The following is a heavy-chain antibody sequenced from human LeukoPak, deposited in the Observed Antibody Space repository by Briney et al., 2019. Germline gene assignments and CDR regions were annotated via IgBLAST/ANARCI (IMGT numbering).Heavy chain of an antibody. CDR2: INPNSGGT. CDR1: GYTFTGYY. CDR3: ARAHYDFWSGYYRSPFDY. V-gene: IGHV1-2*02. J-gene: IGHJ4*02. Sequence: PGASVKVSCKASGYTFTGYYMHWVRQAPGQGLEWMGWINPNSGGTNYAQKFQGRVTMTRDTSISTAYMELSRLRSDDTAVYYCARAHYDFWSGYYRSPFDYWAQGTLVTVSS. D-gene: IGHD3-3*01.